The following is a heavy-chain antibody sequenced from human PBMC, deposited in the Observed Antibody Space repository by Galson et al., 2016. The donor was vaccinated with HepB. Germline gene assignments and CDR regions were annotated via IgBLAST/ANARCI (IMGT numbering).Heavy chain of an antibody. D-gene: IGHD3-22*01. CDR2: IDPSDSYT. V-gene: IGHV5-10-1*01. J-gene: IGHJ6*02. Sequence: QSGAEVKKPGESLRISCKGSGYSFTSYWISWVRQMPGKGLEWMGRIDPSDSYTNYSPSFQGHVTISADKSISTAYLQWSSLKASDTAMYYCARRKLGTMTSAGMDVWGQGTTVTVSS. CDR1: GYSFTSYW. CDR3: ARRKLGTMTSAGMDV.